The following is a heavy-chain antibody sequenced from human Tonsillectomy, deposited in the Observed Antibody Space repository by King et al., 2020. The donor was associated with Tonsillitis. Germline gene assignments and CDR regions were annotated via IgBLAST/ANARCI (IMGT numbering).Heavy chain of an antibody. Sequence: VQLVESGGGLIQPGGSLRLSCAASGFTVSSNYMSWVRQAPGKGLEWVSITYSGGGTYYADSVKGRFTISRDNSQNTLYLQMSSLRADDTAVYYCARDEMIRGAAYYYCCMDVWGQGTTVTVSS. CDR3: ARDEMIRGAAYYYCCMDV. D-gene: IGHD3-10*01. CDR1: GFTVSSNY. J-gene: IGHJ6*02. V-gene: IGHV3-53*01. CDR2: TYSGGGT.